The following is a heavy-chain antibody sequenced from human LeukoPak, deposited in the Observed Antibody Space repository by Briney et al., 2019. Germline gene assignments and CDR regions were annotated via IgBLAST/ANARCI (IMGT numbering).Heavy chain of an antibody. D-gene: IGHD3-9*01. V-gene: IGHV3-21*01. J-gene: IGHJ4*02. CDR2: ISSSSSYI. CDR1: GFTFSNFA. Sequence: GGSLRLSCAASGFTFSNFAMSWVRQAPGKGLEWVSSISSSSSYIYYADSVKGRFTISRDNAKNSLYLQMNSLRAEDTAVYYCARVGIWRYFDWLYTNIDYWGQGTLVTVSS. CDR3: ARVGIWRYFDWLYTNIDY.